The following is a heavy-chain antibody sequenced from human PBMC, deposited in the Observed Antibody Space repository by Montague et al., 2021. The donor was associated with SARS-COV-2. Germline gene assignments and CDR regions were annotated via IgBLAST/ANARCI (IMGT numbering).Heavy chain of an antibody. CDR1: GGSIRSGSYY. CDR3: ARDHGDYSYYYGLDV. J-gene: IGHJ6*02. V-gene: IGHV4-61*02. CDR2: IYSSGST. Sequence: TLSLTCTVSGGSIRSGSYYWSWIRQPAGKGLEWIGRIYSSGSTNYNPSLKSRVTMSVDTSKNQFSLKVSSVTAADTAVYYCARDHGDYSYYYGLDVRGQGTTVTVSS. D-gene: IGHD4-17*01.